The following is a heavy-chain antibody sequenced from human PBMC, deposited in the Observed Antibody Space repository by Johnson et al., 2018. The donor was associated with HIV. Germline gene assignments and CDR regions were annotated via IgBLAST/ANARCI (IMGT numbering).Heavy chain of an antibody. CDR2: ISYDGSNK. J-gene: IGHJ3*02. CDR1: GFTFSSYG. Sequence: QVQLVESGGGVVQPGRSLRLSCAASGFTFSSYGMHWVRQAPGKGLEWVAVISYDGSNKYYADSVKGRFTISRYNSKNKLYLQMNSLRAEDTAVYYCARVSKYYDSIRGAFDIWGRGTMVTVSS. CDR3: ARVSKYYDSIRGAFDI. D-gene: IGHD3-22*01. V-gene: IGHV3-30*19.